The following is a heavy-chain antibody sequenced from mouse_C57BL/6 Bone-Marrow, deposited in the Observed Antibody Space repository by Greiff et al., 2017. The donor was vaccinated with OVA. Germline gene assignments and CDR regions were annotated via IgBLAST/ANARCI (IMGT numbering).Heavy chain of an antibody. J-gene: IGHJ2*01. D-gene: IGHD2-4*01. Sequence: EVHLVESGGGLVKPGGSLKLSCAASGFTFSSYAMSWVRQTPEKRLEWVATISDGGSYTYYPDNVKGRFTISRDNAKNNLYLQMSHLKSEDTAMYYCARGDYDYDVGYWGQGTTLTVSS. CDR2: ISDGGSYT. CDR3: ARGDYDYDVGY. CDR1: GFTFSSYA. V-gene: IGHV5-4*01.